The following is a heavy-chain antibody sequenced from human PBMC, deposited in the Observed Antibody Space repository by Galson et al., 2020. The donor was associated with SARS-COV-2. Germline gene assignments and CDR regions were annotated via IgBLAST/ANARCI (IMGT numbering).Heavy chain of an antibody. CDR1: GGSFSGYY. V-gene: IGHV4-34*01. CDR3: ARSLKDYGSGSYYFLSSYGMDV. CDR2: INHSGST. Sequence: SETLSLTCAVYGGSFSGYYWSWIRQPPGKGLEWIGEINHSGSTNYNPSLKSRVTISVDTSKNQFSLKLSSVTAADTAVYYCARSLKDYGSGSYYFLSSYGMDVWGQGTTVTVSS. J-gene: IGHJ6*02. D-gene: IGHD3-10*01.